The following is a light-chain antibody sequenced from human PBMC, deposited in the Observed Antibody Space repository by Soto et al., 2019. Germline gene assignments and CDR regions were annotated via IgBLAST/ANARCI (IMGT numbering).Light chain of an antibody. Sequence: DIVLTQSPGTRSLSPEHRATLSCRASETISSSYLAWYQQKPGQNPRLLIYGASSRATGIPDRFSGSGSGTDFTLTISRLEPEDFAVYYCQQYGSSPSWTFGQGTKVDI. CDR1: ETISSSY. V-gene: IGKV3-20*01. CDR3: QQYGSSPSWT. J-gene: IGKJ1*01. CDR2: GAS.